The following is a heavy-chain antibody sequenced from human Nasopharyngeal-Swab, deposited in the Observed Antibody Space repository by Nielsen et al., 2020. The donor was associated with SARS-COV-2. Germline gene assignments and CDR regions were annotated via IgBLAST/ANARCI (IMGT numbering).Heavy chain of an antibody. CDR3: ARDAPAHYGAFY. CDR1: GFTFSSYW. V-gene: IGHV3-7*01. J-gene: IGHJ4*02. D-gene: IGHD4-17*01. Sequence: GESLKISCAASGFTFSSYWMTWVRQAPGKGPEWVANVKEDGSKRYYGDSVKGRFTISRDSSKNTLYLQMDSLRGEDTAVYYCARDAPAHYGAFYWGRGTLVTVSS. CDR2: VKEDGSKR.